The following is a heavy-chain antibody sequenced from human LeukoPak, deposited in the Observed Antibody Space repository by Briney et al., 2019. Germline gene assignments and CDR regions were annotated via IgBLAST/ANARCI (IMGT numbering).Heavy chain of an antibody. CDR2: FYYSGCT. D-gene: IGHD3-3*01. Sequence: SETLSLTCTVSGGSISSSSYYWGWIRQPPGKGQEWIGSFYYSGCTYYNPSLKSRVTISVDTSKNQFSLKLSSVTAADTAVYYCARHDFWSGSLFDYWGQGTLVTVSS. J-gene: IGHJ4*02. CDR1: GGSISSSSYY. CDR3: ARHDFWSGSLFDY. V-gene: IGHV4-39*01.